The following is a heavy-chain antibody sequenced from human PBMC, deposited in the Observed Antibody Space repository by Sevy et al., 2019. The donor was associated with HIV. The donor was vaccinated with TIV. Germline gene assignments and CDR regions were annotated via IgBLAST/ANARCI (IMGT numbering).Heavy chain of an antibody. V-gene: IGHV4-61*01. J-gene: IGHJ6*02. D-gene: IGHD3-22*01. CDR1: GGSVSSGSYY. Sequence: SETLSLTCTVSGGSVSSGSYYWSWIRQPPGKGLEWIGYIYYSGSTNYNPSLKSRVSISVDTSKNQFSLKLSSVTAADTAVYYCARDQGGYYYDSSGYSGRVFYGMDVWGQGTTVTVSS. CDR2: IYYSGST. CDR3: ARDQGGYYYDSSGYSGRVFYGMDV.